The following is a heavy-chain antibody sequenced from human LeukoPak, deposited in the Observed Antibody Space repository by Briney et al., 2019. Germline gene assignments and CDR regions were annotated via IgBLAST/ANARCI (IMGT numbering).Heavy chain of an antibody. J-gene: IGHJ4*02. Sequence: GGSLRLSCAASGFTFSSYSMNWVRQAPGKGLEWVSSISSSSYIYYADSVRGRFTISRDSAKNSLYLQMNSLRAEDTAVYYCARDRAAAATDFDYWGQGTLVTVSS. CDR1: GFTFSSYS. CDR3: ARDRAAAATDFDY. V-gene: IGHV3-21*01. D-gene: IGHD6-13*01. CDR2: ISSSSYI.